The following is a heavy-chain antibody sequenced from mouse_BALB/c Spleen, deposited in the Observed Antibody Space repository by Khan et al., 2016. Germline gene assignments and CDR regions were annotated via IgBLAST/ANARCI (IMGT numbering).Heavy chain of an antibody. J-gene: IGHJ2*01. CDR1: GYTFTSYW. CDR3: ASYCGSSDDYFDY. CDR2: MYPGDGDT. D-gene: IGHD1-1*01. Sequence: QVQLQQSGAELARPGASVKLSCKVSGYTFTSYWMQRVKQRPGQGLAWIWAMYPGDGDTRYTQQFRGKATLTADKSSSTAYMQLSSLASEDSAIYYGASYCGSSDDYFDYWGQGTTLTVAS. V-gene: IGHV1-87*01.